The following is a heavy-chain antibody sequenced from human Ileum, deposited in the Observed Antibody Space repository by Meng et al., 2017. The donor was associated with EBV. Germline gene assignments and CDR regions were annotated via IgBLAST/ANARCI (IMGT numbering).Heavy chain of an antibody. D-gene: IGHD2-8*01. CDR3: ARTGVGLAFDY. CDR1: GDSMTNNNW. J-gene: IGHJ4*02. V-gene: IGHV4-4*02. CDR2: IYHSGST. Sequence: GPLRDSGPGLVNASGTLSLTCGVSGDSMTNNNWWTWARQPPGKGLEWIGEIYHSGSTNYNPSLQSRATISVDMSKKQFSLKLRSVTAADTAVYYCARTGVGLAFDYWGLGTLVTVSS.